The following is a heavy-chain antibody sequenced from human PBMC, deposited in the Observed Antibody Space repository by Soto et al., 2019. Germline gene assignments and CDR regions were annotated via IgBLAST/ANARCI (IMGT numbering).Heavy chain of an antibody. V-gene: IGHV3-48*02. Sequence: EGQLVESGGNLVQPGGSLRLSCAASGFRFSIYSMNWVRQAPGKGLEWSAYITSDTKTIKYADSVRGRFTISRDNGKNSVYLQMNSLRDEDTAVYYCARSVEGHFDYWGQGTVVTVSA. CDR2: ITSDTKTI. CDR3: ARSVEGHFDY. D-gene: IGHD6-19*01. CDR1: GFRFSIYS. J-gene: IGHJ4*02.